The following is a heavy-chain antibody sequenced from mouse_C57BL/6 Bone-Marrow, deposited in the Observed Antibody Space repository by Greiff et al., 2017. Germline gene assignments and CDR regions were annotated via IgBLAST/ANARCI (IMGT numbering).Heavy chain of an antibody. CDR1: GYPFTNYW. D-gene: IGHD1-2*01. CDR3: TRYYGHWYFDV. Sequence: VQLQQSGAELVRPGTSVKMSCKASGYPFTNYWIGWAKQRPGHGLEWIGDIYPGGGYTNYNEKFNGKATLTADKTSSTDYMQFSSLTSDDSAIYYWTRYYGHWYFDVWDTGTTVTVSS. CDR2: IYPGGGYT. J-gene: IGHJ1*03. V-gene: IGHV1-63*01.